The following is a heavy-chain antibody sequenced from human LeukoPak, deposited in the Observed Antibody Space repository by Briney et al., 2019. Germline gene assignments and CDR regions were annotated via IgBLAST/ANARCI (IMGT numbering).Heavy chain of an antibody. Sequence: GGSLRLSCAASGFTFNSYAMTWVRQAPGKGLEYVSTVTSNGRSTYYANSVKGRFTISRDNSKNTLYLQMGSLRAEDMAVYYCARAYSSAWRIIDYWGQGTLVTVSS. CDR3: ARAYSSAWRIIDY. V-gene: IGHV3-64*01. D-gene: IGHD6-19*01. CDR2: VTSNGRST. J-gene: IGHJ4*02. CDR1: GFTFNSYA.